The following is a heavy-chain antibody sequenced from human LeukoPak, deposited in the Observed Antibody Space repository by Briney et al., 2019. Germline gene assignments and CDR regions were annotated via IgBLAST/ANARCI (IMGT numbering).Heavy chain of an antibody. CDR2: IKQDGSEQ. Sequence: GGSLRLSCAASGFTFTTYWMGWVRQAPGKGLGWVASIKQDGSEQYYVDSVKGRFTISRDNAKNSLSLQMNSLRAEDTAVYYCARHLMYYYGSETYFWFDPWGQGTLVTVSS. D-gene: IGHD3-10*01. V-gene: IGHV3-7*01. J-gene: IGHJ5*02. CDR1: GFTFTTYW. CDR3: ARHLMYYYGSETYFWFDP.